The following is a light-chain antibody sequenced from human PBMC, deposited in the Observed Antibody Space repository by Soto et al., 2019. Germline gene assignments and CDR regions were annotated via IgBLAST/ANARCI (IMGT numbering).Light chain of an antibody. J-gene: IGKJ4*01. CDR3: QQYNSWPLT. V-gene: IGKV3-15*01. CDR1: QSVGSS. CDR2: GAY. Sequence: EIVMTQSPATLSVSPGERATLSCRASQSVGSSLAWYQRKPGQAPRLLIYGAYTRATGIPATFSGSGSGTEFTLTISSLQSEDFAVYYCQQYNSWPLTFGGGTKVDIK.